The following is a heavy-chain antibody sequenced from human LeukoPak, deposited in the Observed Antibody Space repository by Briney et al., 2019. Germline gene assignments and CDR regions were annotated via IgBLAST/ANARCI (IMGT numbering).Heavy chain of an antibody. CDR1: GGPISSGGYY. Sequence: SETLSLTCTVSGGPISSGGYYWSWIRQHPGKGLEWIGYIYYSGSTYYNPSLKSRVTISVDTSKNQFSLKLSSVTAADTAVYYCARDFGGYCSSTSCYAPNAFDIWGQGTMVTVSS. D-gene: IGHD2-2*01. V-gene: IGHV4-31*03. CDR3: ARDFGGYCSSTSCYAPNAFDI. J-gene: IGHJ3*02. CDR2: IYYSGST.